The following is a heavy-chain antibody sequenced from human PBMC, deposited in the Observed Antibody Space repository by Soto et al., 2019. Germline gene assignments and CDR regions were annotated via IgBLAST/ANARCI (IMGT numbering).Heavy chain of an antibody. D-gene: IGHD2-21*01. V-gene: IGHV3-23*01. CDR1: GFTFSEYA. CDR3: TKEPKKSISHDY. J-gene: IGHJ4*02. CDR2: ISSSGGTT. Sequence: EVQLLESGGGLVQPGGSLRLSCAASGFTFSEYAMSWVRQAPGKGLEWVSSISSSGGTTSYTDSVKGRFTIPRDNSKNTLFHQMNGLRAEDTAIYYCTKEPKKSISHDYWGLGTLVTVSP.